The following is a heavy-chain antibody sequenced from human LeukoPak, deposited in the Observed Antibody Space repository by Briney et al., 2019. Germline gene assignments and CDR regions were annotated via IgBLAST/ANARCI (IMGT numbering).Heavy chain of an antibody. V-gene: IGHV1-18*01. D-gene: IGHD3-22*01. Sequence: GASVKVSCKASGYTCTSYGISWVRQAPGQGLEWMGWISTYNGNTNYAQKLQGRVTMTTDTSTSTAYMELRSLRSDDTAVYYCAREKRLGYYYGYWGQGTLVTVSS. CDR3: AREKRLGYYYGY. CDR2: ISTYNGNT. CDR1: GYTCTSYG. J-gene: IGHJ4*02.